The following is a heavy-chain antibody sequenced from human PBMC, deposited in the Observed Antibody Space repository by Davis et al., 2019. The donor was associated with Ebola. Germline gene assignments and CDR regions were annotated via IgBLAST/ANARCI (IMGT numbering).Heavy chain of an antibody. CDR3: ARRPRGSSSAGFYYGMDV. CDR1: GYTFTDYN. Sequence: ASVKVSCKASGYTFTDYNIHWMRQAPGQGLEWMGWINTDTGNPTYAQGFTGRFVFSLDTSVNTAYLQISSLKADGSAVYYCARRPRGSSSAGFYYGMDVWGKGTTVTVSS. CDR2: INTDTGNP. V-gene: IGHV7-4-1*02. D-gene: IGHD6-6*01. J-gene: IGHJ6*04.